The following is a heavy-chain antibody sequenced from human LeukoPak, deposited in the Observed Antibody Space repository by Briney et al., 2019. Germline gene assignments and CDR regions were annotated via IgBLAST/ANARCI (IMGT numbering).Heavy chain of an antibody. Sequence: SETLSLTCTVSGYSISSGYYWGWIRQPPGKGLEWIGSIYHSGSTYYNPSLKSRVTISVDTSKNQFSLKLSSVTAADTAVYYCARDPSRSCAGGNCFSSWGQGTLVIVSS. J-gene: IGHJ5*02. CDR3: ARDPSRSCAGGNCFSS. CDR1: GYSISSGYY. V-gene: IGHV4-38-2*02. CDR2: IYHSGST. D-gene: IGHD2-15*01.